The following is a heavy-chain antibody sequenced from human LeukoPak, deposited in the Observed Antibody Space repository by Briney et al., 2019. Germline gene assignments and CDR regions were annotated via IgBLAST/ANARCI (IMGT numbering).Heavy chain of an antibody. D-gene: IGHD2-2*03. CDR1: GGSISSSRYY. CDR2: IYYSGST. Sequence: SETLSLTCTVSGGSISSSRYYWGWIRQTPGKGLEWIGSIYYSGSTYYNPPLKSRVTISVDTSKNQFSLKLSSVTAADTAVYYCARLLRVGYCSTTTCNWFDPWGQGTLVTVSS. J-gene: IGHJ5*02. V-gene: IGHV4-39*07. CDR3: ARLLRVGYCSTTTCNWFDP.